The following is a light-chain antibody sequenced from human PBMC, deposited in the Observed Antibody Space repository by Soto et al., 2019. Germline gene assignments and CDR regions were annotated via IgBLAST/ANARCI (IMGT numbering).Light chain of an antibody. CDR2: EID. V-gene: IGLV2-14*01. CDR1: NNDVGGHMY. J-gene: IGLJ2*01. Sequence: QSAPTQPASVSGSPGQSITISCTGTNNDVGGHMYVSWYQHQAGKVPKLIIYEIDNRPSGVSDRFSGSKSGNTASLTISGLQAEDEAAYYCSAYRRGIIVFGGGTKLTVL. CDR3: SAYRRGIIV.